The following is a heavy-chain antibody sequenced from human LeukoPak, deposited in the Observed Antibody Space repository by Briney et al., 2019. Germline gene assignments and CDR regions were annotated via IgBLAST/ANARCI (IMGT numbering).Heavy chain of an antibody. D-gene: IGHD6-6*01. V-gene: IGHV1-18*01. CDR2: ISAYNGNT. Sequence: ASVKVSCKASGYTFTSYGISWVRQAPGQGLEWMGWISAYNGNTNYAQKLQGRVTMTTDTSTSTAYMELSSLRSEDTAVYYCATQLIAARPSHFDYWGQGTQVTVSS. J-gene: IGHJ4*02. CDR3: ATQLIAARPSHFDY. CDR1: GYTFTSYG.